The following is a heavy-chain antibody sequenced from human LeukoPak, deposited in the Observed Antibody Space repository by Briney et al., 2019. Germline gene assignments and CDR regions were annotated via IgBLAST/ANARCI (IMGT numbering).Heavy chain of an antibody. CDR1: GFTFSSYS. D-gene: IGHD3-10*01. Sequence: GGSLRLSCAASGFTFSSYSMNWVRQAPGKGLEWASYISSSSSTIYYADSVKGRFTISRDNAKNSLYLQMNSLRAEDTAVYYCARGSVDYYGSGSYYSKLLTNPYYMDVWGKGTTVTVSS. V-gene: IGHV3-48*04. J-gene: IGHJ6*03. CDR2: ISSSSSTI. CDR3: ARGSVDYYGSGSYYSKLLTNPYYMDV.